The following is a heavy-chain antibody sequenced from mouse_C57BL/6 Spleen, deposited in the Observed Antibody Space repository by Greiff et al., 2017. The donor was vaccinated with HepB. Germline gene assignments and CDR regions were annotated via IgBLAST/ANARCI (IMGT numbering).Heavy chain of an antibody. CDR2: ISYDGSN. V-gene: IGHV3-6*01. CDR1: GYSITSGYY. J-gene: IGHJ2*01. Sequence: EVQLVESGPGLVKPSQSLSLTCSVTGYSITSGYYWNWIRQFPGNKLEWMGYISYDGSNNYNPSLKNRISITRDTSKNQFFLKLNSVTTEDTATYYCARDYYGSSYPFDYWGQGTTLTVSS. CDR3: ARDYYGSSYPFDY. D-gene: IGHD1-1*01.